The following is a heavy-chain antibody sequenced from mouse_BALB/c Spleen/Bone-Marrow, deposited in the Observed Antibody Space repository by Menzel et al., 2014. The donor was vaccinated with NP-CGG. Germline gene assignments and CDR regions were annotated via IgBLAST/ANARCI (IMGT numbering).Heavy chain of an antibody. Sequence: VKLVEFGAELAKPCASVKMSCKASGYTFTSYWGHWVKQRPGQGLEWIGHINPKTDYVYYNQKFKDKSTFPADKSSNTIYMQPSSLTSEDYAVYYCTRSRAYYYGVREANYAMDYWGQGTTVTVSS. V-gene: IGHV1-4*01. CDR1: GYTFTSYW. CDR3: TRSRAYYYGVREANYAMDY. D-gene: IGHD1-1*01. J-gene: IGHJ4*01. CDR2: INPKTDYV.